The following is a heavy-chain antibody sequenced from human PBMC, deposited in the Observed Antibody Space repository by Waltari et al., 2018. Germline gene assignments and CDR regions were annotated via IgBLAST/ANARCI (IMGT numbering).Heavy chain of an antibody. J-gene: IGHJ6*02. D-gene: IGHD3-3*01. Sequence: QVTLRESGPALVKPTQTLTLTCTFSGFSLSTRGMCVSWIRQPPGKALEWLALIDWDDDKYYSTSLKTRLTISKDTSKNQVVLTMTNMDPVDTATYYCARGVFSILGGAEYYYYGMDVWGQGTTVTVSS. CDR1: GFSLSTRGMC. CDR3: ARGVFSILGGAEYYYYGMDV. V-gene: IGHV2-70*01. CDR2: IDWDDDK.